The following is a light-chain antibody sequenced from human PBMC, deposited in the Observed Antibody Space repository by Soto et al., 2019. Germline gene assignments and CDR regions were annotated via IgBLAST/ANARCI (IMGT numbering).Light chain of an antibody. CDR2: GAS. J-gene: IGKJ5*01. V-gene: IGKV3D-15*01. Sequence: EIVMTPSPVTLSVSPGERATLSCRASQSVRSNLAWYQQKPGQSPSLLIYGASSRATGIPDRFSGSGSGTEFTLTISSLQSEDFAVYYCQPYNNWPPITFGQGTRLEIK. CDR1: QSVRSN. CDR3: QPYNNWPPIT.